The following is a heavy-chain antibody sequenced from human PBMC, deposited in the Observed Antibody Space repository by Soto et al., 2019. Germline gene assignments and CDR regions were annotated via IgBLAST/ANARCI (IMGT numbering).Heavy chain of an antibody. Sequence: EVQLVESGGGLVQPGGSLRLSCIASGFTVSNNYMTWVRQAPGKGLEWVSNMYSGGGTYYTDSVKGRFTISRESSTNTIYLQMDKVRAKDSSVYYCARDPGVNWAWGKGTTVTVSS. D-gene: IGHD2-8*01. CDR3: ARDPGVNWA. CDR1: GFTVSNNY. J-gene: IGHJ6*04. CDR2: MYSGGGT. V-gene: IGHV3-66*01.